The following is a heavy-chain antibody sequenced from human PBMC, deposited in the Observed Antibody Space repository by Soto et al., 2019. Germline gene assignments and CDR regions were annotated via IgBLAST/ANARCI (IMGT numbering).Heavy chain of an antibody. CDR1: GFTFSNFG. CDR3: AKDRGPYYFDKSGYPPSLDH. D-gene: IGHD3-22*01. J-gene: IGHJ4*02. CDR2: FSFDGSIK. V-gene: IGHV3-30*18. Sequence: QVQLVESGGGVVRPGRSLRLSCATSGFTFSNFGMHWVRQAPGKGLEWVAVFSFDGSIKDYADSVKGRFTISRDNSKNTLFLQMNSLRADDTAVYYCAKDRGPYYFDKSGYPPSLDHWGQGTLVTVSS.